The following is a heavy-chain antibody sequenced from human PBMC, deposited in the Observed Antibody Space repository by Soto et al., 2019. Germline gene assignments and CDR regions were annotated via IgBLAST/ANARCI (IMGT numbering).Heavy chain of an antibody. CDR3: ARAWELPSIGY. Sequence: PGGTLRLSCAASGFTFSSYWLNWVRQAPGKGLVWVSRINSDGSSTSYADSVKGRFTISRDNAKNTLYLQMNSLRAEDTAVDYCARAWELPSIGYWGQGTLVTVSS. J-gene: IGHJ4*02. CDR2: INSDGSST. CDR1: GFTFSSYW. D-gene: IGHD1-26*01. V-gene: IGHV3-74*01.